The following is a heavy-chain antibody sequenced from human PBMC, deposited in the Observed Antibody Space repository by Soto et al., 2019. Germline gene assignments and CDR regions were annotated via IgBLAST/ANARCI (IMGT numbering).Heavy chain of an antibody. CDR1: GGTFSSYA. V-gene: IGHV1-69*05. J-gene: IGHJ4*01. CDR2: IVPIVDTA. CDR3: VRSLRLYTNTWYYFDY. Sequence: SVKVSCKTSGGTFSSYAISWVRQAPGQGLEWMGGIVPIVDTATYAQKFQGRVTITKDTSKNQVVLTMTNMDPVDTATYYCVRSLRLYTNTWYYFDYWGPGTLVTVSS. D-gene: IGHD2-8*01.